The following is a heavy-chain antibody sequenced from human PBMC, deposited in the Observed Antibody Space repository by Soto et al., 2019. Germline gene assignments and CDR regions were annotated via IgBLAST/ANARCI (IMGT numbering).Heavy chain of an antibody. J-gene: IGHJ4*02. D-gene: IGHD2-8*02. Sequence: EVQLVESGGGFIQPGGSLRLSCVVSGLTVSRNYMTWVRQAPGKGLECVSVIYSGGSTYSADSVKGRFTISRDNSKNTVYLLMNSLRVEDTAVYYCARDKITGLFDYWGQGTLVTVSS. CDR1: GLTVSRNY. CDR3: ARDKITGLFDY. CDR2: IYSGGST. V-gene: IGHV3-53*01.